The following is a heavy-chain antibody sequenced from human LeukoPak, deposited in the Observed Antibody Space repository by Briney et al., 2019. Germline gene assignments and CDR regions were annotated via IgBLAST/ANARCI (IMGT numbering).Heavy chain of an antibody. V-gene: IGHV1-2*02. CDR1: GYTFTGYY. Sequence: GASVKVSCKASGYTFTGYYMHWVRQAPGQGLEWMGWINPNSGGTNYAQKFQGRVTMTRDTSISTAYMELSGLRSDDTAVYYCARGDNYGDYGNWFDPWGQGTLVTVSS. D-gene: IGHD4-17*01. J-gene: IGHJ5*02. CDR3: ARGDNYGDYGNWFDP. CDR2: INPNSGGT.